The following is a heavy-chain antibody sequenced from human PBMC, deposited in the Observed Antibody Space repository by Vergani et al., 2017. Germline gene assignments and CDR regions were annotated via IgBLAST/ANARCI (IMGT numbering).Heavy chain of an antibody. CDR1: GFTFSSYA. CDR3: AKKYSSGWGPYYFDY. D-gene: IGHD6-19*01. CDR2: ISGSGGST. Sequence: VQLLESGGGLVQPGGSLRLSCAASGFTFSSYAMSWVRQAPGKGLEWVSAISGSGGSTYYADSVKGRFTISRDNSKNTLYLQMNSQRAEDTAVSYCAKKYSSGWGPYYFDYWGQGTLVTVSS. J-gene: IGHJ4*02. V-gene: IGHV3-23*01.